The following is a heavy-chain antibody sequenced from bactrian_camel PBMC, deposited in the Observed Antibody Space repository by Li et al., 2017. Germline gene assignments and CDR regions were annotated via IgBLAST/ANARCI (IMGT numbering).Heavy chain of an antibody. J-gene: IGHJ4*01. D-gene: IGHD2*01. V-gene: IGHV3S55*01. CDR2: VGSDGTT. Sequence: HVQLVESGGGSVQAGGSLRLSCAASGNTGDTFCMAWFRQVEGKEREGVAAVGSDGTTAYADSVKGRFTISRDKGKDTVYLQMNSLKPEDTAMYSCQPTTTCSHPYLLGQGTQVTVS. CDR1: GNTGDTFC.